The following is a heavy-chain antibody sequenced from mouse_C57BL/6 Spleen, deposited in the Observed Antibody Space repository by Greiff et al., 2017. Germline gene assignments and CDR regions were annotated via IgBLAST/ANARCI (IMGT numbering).Heavy chain of an antibody. CDR1: GFTFSDYG. J-gene: IGHJ4*01. Sequence: EVQLQESGGGLVKPGGSLKLSCAASGFTFSDYGMHWVRQAPEKGLEWVAYISSGSSTIYYADTVKGRFTISRDNAKNTLFLQMTSLRTEDTAMYYCARTITGPFYYAMDYWGQGTSVTVSS. CDR2: ISSGSSTI. V-gene: IGHV5-17*01. D-gene: IGHD4-1*01. CDR3: ARTITGPFYYAMDY.